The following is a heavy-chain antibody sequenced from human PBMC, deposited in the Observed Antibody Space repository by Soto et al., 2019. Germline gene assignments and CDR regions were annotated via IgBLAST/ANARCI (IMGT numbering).Heavy chain of an antibody. CDR1: GGSISSGGYS. V-gene: IGHV4-30-2*01. Sequence: SETLSLTCAVSGGSISSGGYSWSWIRQPPGKGLEWIGYIYHSGSTYYNPSLKSRVTISVDRSKNQFSLKLSSVTAADTAVYYFARGDYDILTGYYTPYYFDYWGQGTLVTVSS. J-gene: IGHJ4*02. CDR3: ARGDYDILTGYYTPYYFDY. D-gene: IGHD3-9*01. CDR2: IYHSGST.